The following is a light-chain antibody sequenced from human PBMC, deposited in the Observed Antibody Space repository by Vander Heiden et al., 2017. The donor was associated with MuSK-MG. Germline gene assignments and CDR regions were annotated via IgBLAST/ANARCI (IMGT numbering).Light chain of an antibody. CDR2: LGS. CDR3: MQALQTPLT. V-gene: IGKV2-28*01. J-gene: IGKJ4*01. CDR1: QSLLHSNGYNY. Sequence: DIVMTQSPLSLPVTPREPASISCRSSQSLLHSNGYNYLDWYLQKPGQSPQLLIYLGSNRASGAPDRFSGSGSGTDFTLKISRVEAEDVGVYYCMQALQTPLTFGGGTKVEIK.